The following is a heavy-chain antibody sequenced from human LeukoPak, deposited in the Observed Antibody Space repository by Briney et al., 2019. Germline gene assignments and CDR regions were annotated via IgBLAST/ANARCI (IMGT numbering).Heavy chain of an antibody. CDR2: IYYSGST. CDR3: ARCGKDGDYVQN. CDR1: GGSISSGGYY. V-gene: IGHV4-31*03. J-gene: IGHJ4*02. Sequence: KPSETLSLTCTVSGGSISSGGYYWSWIRQHPGKGLEWIGYIYYSGSTYYNPSLKSRVTISVDTSKNQFSLKQSSVTAADTAVYYCARCGKDGDYVQNWGQGTLVTVSS. D-gene: IGHD4-17*01.